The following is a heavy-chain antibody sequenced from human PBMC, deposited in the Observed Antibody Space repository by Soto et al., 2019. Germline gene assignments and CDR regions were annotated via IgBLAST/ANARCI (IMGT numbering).Heavy chain of an antibody. D-gene: IGHD2-15*01. V-gene: IGHV1-18*01. CDR2: INPYNGKT. CDR3: ARVQIVVVVGGTPADY. J-gene: IGHJ4*02. CDR1: GYIFSTHG. Sequence: QVQLEQSGAEVKKSGASVKVSCKASGYIFSTHGINWVRQAPGQGLEWMGWINPYNGKTNYAQKFQVRVTITTETSRKKAYMELRSLRSDDTAVYYCARVQIVVVVGGTPADYWGQGTLVTVSS.